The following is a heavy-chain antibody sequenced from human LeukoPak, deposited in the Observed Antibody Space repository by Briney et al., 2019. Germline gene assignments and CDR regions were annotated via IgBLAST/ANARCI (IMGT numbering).Heavy chain of an antibody. D-gene: IGHD3-10*01. Sequence: ASVKVSCKASGYTFTGYYMHWVRQAPGQGLEGMGWINPNSGGTNYAQKFQGGVTMTRDTSISTAYMELSRLRSDDTAVYYCARNPVRGVIIGGYWGQGTLVTVSS. CDR3: ARNPVRGVIIGGY. J-gene: IGHJ4*02. V-gene: IGHV1-2*02. CDR2: INPNSGGT. CDR1: GYTFTGYY.